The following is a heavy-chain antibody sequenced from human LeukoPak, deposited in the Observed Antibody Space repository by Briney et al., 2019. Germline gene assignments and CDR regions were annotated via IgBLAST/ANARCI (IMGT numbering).Heavy chain of an antibody. CDR1: GGSISSGDYY. CDR2: IYYSGST. Sequence: SETLSLTCTVSGGSISSGDYYWSWIRQPPGKGLEWVGYIYYSGSTYYNPSLKSRVTISVDTSKNQFSLELSSVTAADTAVYYCARDLLNEGNHLDYWGQGTLVTVSS. J-gene: IGHJ4*02. CDR3: ARDLLNEGNHLDY. V-gene: IGHV4-30-4*01. D-gene: IGHD4-23*01.